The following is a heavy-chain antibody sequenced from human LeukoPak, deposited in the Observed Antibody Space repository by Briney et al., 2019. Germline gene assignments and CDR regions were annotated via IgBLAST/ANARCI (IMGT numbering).Heavy chain of an antibody. CDR3: TRLVEYCSGGSCYLVDY. J-gene: IGHJ4*02. D-gene: IGHD2-15*01. V-gene: IGHV3-73*01. CDR2: IRSKANSYAT. CDR1: GFTFSGSA. Sequence: GGSLKLSCAASGFTFSGSAMHWVRQASGKGLEWVGRIRSKANSYATAYAASVKGRFTISRDDSKNTAYLQMNSLKTEDTAVYYCTRLVEYCSGGSCYLVDYWGQGTLVTVSS.